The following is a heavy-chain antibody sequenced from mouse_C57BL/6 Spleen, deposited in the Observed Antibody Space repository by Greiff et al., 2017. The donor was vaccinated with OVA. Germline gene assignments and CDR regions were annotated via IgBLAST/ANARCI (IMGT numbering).Heavy chain of an antibody. J-gene: IGHJ4*01. V-gene: IGHV5-6*01. CDR1: GFTFSSYG. D-gene: IGHD1-3*01. Sequence: EVQLVESGGDLVKPGGSLKLSCAASGFTFSSYGMSWVLQTPDKRLEWVATISSGGSYTYYPDSVKGRFTISRDNAKNTLYLQMSSLKSEDTAMYYCARRGSSDYAMDYWGQGTSVTVSS. CDR2: ISSGGSYT. CDR3: ARRGSSDYAMDY.